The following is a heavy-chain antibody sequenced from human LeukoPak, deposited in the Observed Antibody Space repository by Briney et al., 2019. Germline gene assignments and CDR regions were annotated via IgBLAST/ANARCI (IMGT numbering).Heavy chain of an antibody. J-gene: IGHJ3*02. CDR3: ARDDNWNDEGGAFDI. CDR2: ISYDGSNK. CDR1: GFTFSSYA. Sequence: GRSLRLSCAASGFTFSSYAMHWVRQAPGKGLEWVAVISYDGSNKYYADSVKGRFTISRDNSKNTLYLQMNSLRAEDTAVYYCARDDNWNDEGGAFDIWGQGTMVTVSS. V-gene: IGHV3-30-3*01. D-gene: IGHD1-20*01.